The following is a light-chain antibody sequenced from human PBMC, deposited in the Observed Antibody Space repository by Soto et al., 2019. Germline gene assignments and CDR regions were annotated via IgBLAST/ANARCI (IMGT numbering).Light chain of an antibody. V-gene: IGKV1-5*03. CDR1: QTISTW. CDR3: KQYMIYWT. J-gene: IGKJ1*01. CDR2: KAS. Sequence: DIQMTQSPSALSASVGDRVTITCRASQTISTWLAWYQQKPGKAPNLLIYKASSLQSGVPSRFSGSGSGTNFTLTISSLQPEDFAIYYGKQYMIYWTFGRGTKVNIK.